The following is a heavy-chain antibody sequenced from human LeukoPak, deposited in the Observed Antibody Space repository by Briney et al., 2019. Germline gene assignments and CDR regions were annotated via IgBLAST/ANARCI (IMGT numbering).Heavy chain of an antibody. J-gene: IGHJ3*02. CDR3: ARFRPSYYYDSSGSGIGAFDI. CDR1: GYTFTSYG. Sequence: ASVKVSCKASGYTFTSYGISWVRQAPGQGLEWMGIINPSGGSTGYAQKFQGRVTMTRDMSTSTVYMELSSLRSEDTAVYYCARFRPSYYYDSSGSGIGAFDIWGQGTMVTVSS. CDR2: INPSGGST. D-gene: IGHD3-22*01. V-gene: IGHV1-46*01.